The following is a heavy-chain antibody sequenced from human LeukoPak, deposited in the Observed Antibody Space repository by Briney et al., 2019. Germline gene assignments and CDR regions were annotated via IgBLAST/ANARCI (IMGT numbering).Heavy chain of an antibody. J-gene: IGHJ6*03. CDR2: ISSSSHYI. CDR3: AKTWRGRGYYGYGPSEYFYYMDV. Sequence: GGSLRLSCAASGFTFSRSSMNWVRQAPGMGLEWVSSISSSSHYIYYADSVKGRFTISRDSSKNTLYLQMNSLRAEDAAVYYCAKTWRGRGYYGYGPSEYFYYMDVWGKGTTVTISS. V-gene: IGHV3-21*04. D-gene: IGHD3-10*01. CDR1: GFTFSRSS.